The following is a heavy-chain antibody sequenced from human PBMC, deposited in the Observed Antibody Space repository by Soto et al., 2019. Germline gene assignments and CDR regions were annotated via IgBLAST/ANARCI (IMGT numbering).Heavy chain of an antibody. CDR2: FDPEDGET. CDR3: ATGRIMITFGGVIARSGSAFDI. D-gene: IGHD3-16*02. J-gene: IGHJ3*02. CDR1: GYTLTELS. Sequence: AGSVKVSCKVSGYTLTELSMHWVRQAPGKGLEWMGGFDPEDGETIYAQKFQGRVTMTEDTSTDTAYMELSSLRSEDTAVYYCATGRIMITFGGVIARSGSAFDIWGQGTMVTVSS. V-gene: IGHV1-24*01.